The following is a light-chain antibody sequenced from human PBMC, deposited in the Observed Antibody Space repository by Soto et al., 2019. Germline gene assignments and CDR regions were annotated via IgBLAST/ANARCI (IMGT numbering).Light chain of an antibody. Sequence: QSALTQPASVSGSPGQSITISCTGTNSDIGGYNHVSWYQQHPGKAPKLIIYEVTNRPSGVPNRFSGSKSGNTASLTISGLLAEDEADYSCSSYTSTTTYVIFGGGTKLTVL. CDR3: SSYTSTTTYVI. CDR2: EVT. V-gene: IGLV2-14*01. J-gene: IGLJ2*01. CDR1: NSDIGGYNH.